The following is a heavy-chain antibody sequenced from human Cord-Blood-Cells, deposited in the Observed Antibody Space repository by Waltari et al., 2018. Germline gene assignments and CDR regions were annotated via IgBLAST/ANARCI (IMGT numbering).Heavy chain of an antibody. J-gene: IGHJ4*02. CDR3: ATTYYDILTGYYDY. CDR1: GGSFSGYY. D-gene: IGHD3-9*01. CDR2: INRRGST. Sequence: QVQLQQWGAGLLKPSETLSLTCAVYGGSFSGYYWCWIRQPPGKGLEWIGEINRRGSTNSNPSLKRRVTISVDTSKYQFSRRLSSVTAADTAVYYCATTYYDILTGYYDYWGQGTLVTVSS. V-gene: IGHV4-34*01.